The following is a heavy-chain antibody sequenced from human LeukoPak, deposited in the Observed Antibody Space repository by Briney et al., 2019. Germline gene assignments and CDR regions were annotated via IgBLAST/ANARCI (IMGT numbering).Heavy chain of an antibody. CDR3: AKDVAPDSGWDLDY. Sequence: GGSLRLTCAVSGLTFSTYSMTWVRQGPGKGLEWVSSIYNSGAKIFYADSVKGRFTISRDNSKNMLYLQMNSLRVEDTAVYSCAKDVAPDSGWDLDYWGQGTLVTVSS. CDR1: GLTFSTYS. CDR2: IYNSGAKI. V-gene: IGHV3-23*01. D-gene: IGHD6-19*01. J-gene: IGHJ4*02.